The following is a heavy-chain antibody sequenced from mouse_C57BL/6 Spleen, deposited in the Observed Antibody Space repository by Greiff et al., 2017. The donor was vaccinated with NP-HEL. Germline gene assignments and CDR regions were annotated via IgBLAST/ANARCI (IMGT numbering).Heavy chain of an antibody. CDR3: ARSYDYDWSYAMDY. V-gene: IGHV1-76*01. D-gene: IGHD2-4*01. J-gene: IGHJ4*01. CDR1: GYTFTDYY. CDR2: IYPGSGNT. Sequence: VQLQQSGAELVRPGASVKLSCKASGYTFTDYYINWVKQRPGQGLEWIARIYPGSGNTYYNEKFKGKATLTAEKSSSTAYMQLSSLTSEDSAVYFCARSYDYDWSYAMDYWGQGTSVTVSS.